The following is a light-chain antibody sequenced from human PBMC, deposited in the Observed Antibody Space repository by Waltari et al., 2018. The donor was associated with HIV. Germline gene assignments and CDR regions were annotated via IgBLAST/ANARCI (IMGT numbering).Light chain of an antibody. CDR3: QVWDSSSDHYV. Sequence: SYVLTQPPSVSVAPGQTARITCGGNNLGSKSVHWYQQKPGQAHVLVVYDDSDRPSGIPERFSGSNSGNTATLTISRVEAGDEADYYCQVWDSSSDHYVFGTGTKVTVL. V-gene: IGLV3-21*02. J-gene: IGLJ1*01. CDR2: DDS. CDR1: NLGSKS.